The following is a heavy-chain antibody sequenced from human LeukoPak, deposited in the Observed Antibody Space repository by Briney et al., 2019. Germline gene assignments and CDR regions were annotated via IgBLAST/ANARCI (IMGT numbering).Heavy chain of an antibody. CDR2: IYYTGST. D-gene: IGHD1-26*01. CDR1: GGSISTYY. Sequence: PSETLSLTCTVSGGSISTYYWSWIRQPPGKGLEWIGYIYYTGSTSYNPSLKSRVTMSLDASKNQYSLELNSVTPADTAVYYCARGGNYWPQWWFDPWGRGTLVSVSS. CDR3: ARGGNYWPQWWFDP. V-gene: IGHV4-59*01. J-gene: IGHJ5*02.